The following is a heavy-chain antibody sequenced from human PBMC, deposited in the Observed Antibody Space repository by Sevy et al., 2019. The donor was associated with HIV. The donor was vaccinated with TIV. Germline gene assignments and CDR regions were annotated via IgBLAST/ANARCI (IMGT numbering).Heavy chain of an antibody. J-gene: IGHJ6*02. V-gene: IGHV3-33*06. CDR1: GFSFSSYG. Sequence: GGSLRLSCEASGFSFSSYGMYWVRQAPGKGLEWVATIWYDGSNKYYGDSVKGRFTISRDNSKNTLFLQMNSLRAEDTALYYCAKGDTSTRYYYYGMDVWGQGTAVTVSS. CDR2: IWYDGSNK. CDR3: AKGDTSTRYYYYGMDV. D-gene: IGHD2-2*01.